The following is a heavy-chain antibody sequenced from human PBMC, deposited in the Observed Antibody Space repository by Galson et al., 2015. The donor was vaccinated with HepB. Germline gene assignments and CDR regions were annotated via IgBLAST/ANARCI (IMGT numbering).Heavy chain of an antibody. CDR3: AGSSPLGWFDP. D-gene: IGHD6-6*01. J-gene: IGHJ5*02. Sequence: SVKVSCKASGYTFTYRHLHWVRQAPGQALEWMGWITPFNGNTNYAQKFQDRVTITRDRSMSTAYMELSSLRSEDTAMYYCAGSSPLGWFDPWGQGTLVTVSS. V-gene: IGHV1-45*02. CDR2: ITPFNGNT. CDR1: GYTFTYRH.